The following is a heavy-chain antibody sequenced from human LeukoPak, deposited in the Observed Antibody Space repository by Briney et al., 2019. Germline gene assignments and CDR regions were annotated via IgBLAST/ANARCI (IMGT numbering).Heavy chain of an antibody. Sequence: GGSLRLSCAASGFTFSSYAMSWVRQAPGEGLEWVSGISAGGGSTYYADSVKGRFTISRDNAKNSLYLQMNSLRAEDTAMYYCASPGGYYDSSGYNYWGQGTLVIVSS. D-gene: IGHD3-22*01. CDR3: ASPGGYYDSSGYNY. CDR1: GFTFSSYA. V-gene: IGHV3-23*01. J-gene: IGHJ4*02. CDR2: ISAGGGST.